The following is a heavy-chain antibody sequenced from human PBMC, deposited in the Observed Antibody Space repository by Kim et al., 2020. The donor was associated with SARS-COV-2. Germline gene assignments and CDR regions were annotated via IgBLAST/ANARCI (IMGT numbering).Heavy chain of an antibody. D-gene: IGHD3-9*01. CDR1: GYTFTSYY. CDR3: ARAGEDILTGYLFDY. J-gene: IGHJ4*02. Sequence: ASVKVSCKASGYTFTSYYMHWVRQAPGQGLEWMGIINPSGGSTSYAQKFQGRVTMTRDTSTSTVYMELSSLRSEDTAVYYCARAGEDILTGYLFDYWGQGTLVTVSS. CDR2: INPSGGST. V-gene: IGHV1-46*01.